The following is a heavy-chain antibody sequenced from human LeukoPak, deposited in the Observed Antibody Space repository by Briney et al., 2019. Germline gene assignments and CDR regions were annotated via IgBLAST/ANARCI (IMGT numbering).Heavy chain of an antibody. V-gene: IGHV4-59*01. CDR3: ASGVSSSWSIFDY. CDR1: GGSISSYY. CDR2: IYYSGST. J-gene: IGHJ4*02. Sequence: SETLSLTCTVSGGSISSYYWSWIRQPPGKGLEWIGYIYYSGSTNYNPSLKSRVTISVDTSKNQFSLKLSSVTAADTAVYYCASGVSSSWSIFDYWGQGTLVTVSS. D-gene: IGHD6-13*01.